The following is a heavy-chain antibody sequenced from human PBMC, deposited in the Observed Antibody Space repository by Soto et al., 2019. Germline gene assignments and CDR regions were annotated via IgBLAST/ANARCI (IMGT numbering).Heavy chain of an antibody. CDR2: ISSSSSHI. V-gene: IGHV3-11*06. CDR3: ARDLAFGGVIGF. Sequence: GGSLRLSCAASGFTFSDYYMSWIRQAPGKGLEWLSYISSSSSHIQYADSVKGRFTISRDNAKNSLYLQMDSLRAEDTAFYYCARDLAFGGVIGFWGQGILVTVSS. J-gene: IGHJ4*02. CDR1: GFTFSDYY. D-gene: IGHD3-16*01.